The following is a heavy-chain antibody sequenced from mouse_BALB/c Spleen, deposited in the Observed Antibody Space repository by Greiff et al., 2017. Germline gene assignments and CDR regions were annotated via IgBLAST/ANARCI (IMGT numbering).Heavy chain of an antibody. V-gene: IGHV6-6*02. J-gene: IGHJ4*01. CDR1: GFTFSNYW. CDR2: IRLKSNNYAT. CDR3: TRIDYGSSYDYAMDY. D-gene: IGHD1-1*01. Sequence: EVKLEESGGGLVQPGGSMKLSCVASGFTFSNYWMNWVRQSPEKGLEWVAEIRLKSNNYATHYAESVKGRFTISRDDSKSSVYLQMNNLRAEDTGIYYCTRIDYGSSYDYAMDYWGQGTSVTVSS.